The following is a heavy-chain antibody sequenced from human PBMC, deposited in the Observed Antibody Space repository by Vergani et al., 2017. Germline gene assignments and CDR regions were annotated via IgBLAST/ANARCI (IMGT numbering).Heavy chain of an antibody. D-gene: IGHD1-26*01. CDR2: IYTSGST. Sequence: QVQLQQWGAGLLKPSETLSLTCAVYGGSISSYYWSWIRQPAGKGLEWIGRIYTSGSTNYNPSLKSRVTMSVDTSKNQFSLKLSSVTAADTAVYYCARIPQCGSYHGYFDYWDQGTLVTVSS. J-gene: IGHJ4*02. V-gene: IGHV4-59*10. CDR1: GGSISSYY. CDR3: ARIPQCGSYHGYFDY.